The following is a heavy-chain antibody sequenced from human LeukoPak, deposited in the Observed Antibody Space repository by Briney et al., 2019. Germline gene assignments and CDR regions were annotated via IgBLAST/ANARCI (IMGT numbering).Heavy chain of an antibody. Sequence: PGGSLRLSCAASGFTFSSFEMNWVRQASGKGLEWVGRIKSSTDGGTTDYAAPVKGRFTISRDDSENTLHLQMNGLKTEDTAVYFCATDGWALPHGYFDLWGRGTLVTVSS. CDR3: ATDGWALPHGYFDL. J-gene: IGHJ2*01. V-gene: IGHV3-15*01. D-gene: IGHD1-26*01. CDR2: IKSSTDGGTT. CDR1: GFTFSSFE.